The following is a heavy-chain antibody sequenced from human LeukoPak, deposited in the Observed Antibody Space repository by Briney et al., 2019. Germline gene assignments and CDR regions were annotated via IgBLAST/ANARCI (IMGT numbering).Heavy chain of an antibody. D-gene: IGHD3-16*01. CDR2: ISGSGGST. CDR3: AKGSEYLWGSLENYYYYYMDV. Sequence: PGGSLRLSCAASGFTFSSYAMSWVRQAPGKGLEWVSAISGSGGSTYYADSVKGRFTISRDNSKNTLYLQMNSLRAEDTAVYYCAKGSEYLWGSLENYYYYYMDVWGKGTTVTVSS. CDR1: GFTFSSYA. J-gene: IGHJ6*03. V-gene: IGHV3-23*01.